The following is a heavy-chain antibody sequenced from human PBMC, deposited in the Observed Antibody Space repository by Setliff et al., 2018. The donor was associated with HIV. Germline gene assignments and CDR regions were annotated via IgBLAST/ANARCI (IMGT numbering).Heavy chain of an antibody. V-gene: IGHV1-8*02. CDR3: ARGHLDYNFWDEVLGNWFDP. CDR1: GYTFTNYD. Sequence: VKVSCKASGYTFTNYDINWVRQAPGQGLEWMGWMNPNSGNTGYAQKFQGRVTMTRNTSIRTAYMELSSLRSEDTAVYYCARGHLDYNFWDEVLGNWFDPWGQGTLVTVSS. J-gene: IGHJ5*02. D-gene: IGHD3-3*01. CDR2: MNPNSGNT.